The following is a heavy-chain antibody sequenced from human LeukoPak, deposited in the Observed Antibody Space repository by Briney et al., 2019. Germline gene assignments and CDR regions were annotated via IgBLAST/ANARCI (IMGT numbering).Heavy chain of an antibody. CDR1: GGSISSSSYY. CDR2: IYYSGST. D-gene: IGHD3-10*01. Sequence: SETLSLTCTVSGGSISSSSYYWGWIRQPPGKGLEWIGSIYYSGSTYYNPSLKSRVTISVDTSKNQFSLKLSSVTAADTAVYYCARERYGSGSGFDYWGQGTLVTVSS. CDR3: ARERYGSGSGFDY. V-gene: IGHV4-39*07. J-gene: IGHJ4*02.